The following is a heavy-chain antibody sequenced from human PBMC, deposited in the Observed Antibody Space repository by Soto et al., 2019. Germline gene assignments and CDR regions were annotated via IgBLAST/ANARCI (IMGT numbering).Heavy chain of an antibody. CDR2: INPMGGST. CDR3: GRYLAAGAL. CDR1: GYTFINYY. Sequence: GASVKVSCKASGYTFINYYIHWVRQAPGQGLEWMAIINPMGGSTNYAQEFQGSVTLTSDTSTSTVYMELSSLRFKDTALFYCGRYLAAGALWGQGTLVPVSS. J-gene: IGHJ4*02. V-gene: IGHV1-46*01. D-gene: IGHD6-25*01.